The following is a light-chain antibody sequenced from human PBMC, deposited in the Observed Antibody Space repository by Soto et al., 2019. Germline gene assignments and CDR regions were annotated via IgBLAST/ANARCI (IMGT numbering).Light chain of an antibody. CDR3: SSYAGSSNV. J-gene: IGLJ1*01. CDR1: SSDVGSYNL. CDR2: EGT. V-gene: IGLV2-14*02. Sequence: QSVLNQPGSVAGCPGQSITISCTGTSSDVGSYNLVSWYQQHPGKAPKLMIYEGTKRPSGVSNRFSGSKSGNTASLTISGLQAEDEADYYCSSYAGSSNVFGTGTKVTVL.